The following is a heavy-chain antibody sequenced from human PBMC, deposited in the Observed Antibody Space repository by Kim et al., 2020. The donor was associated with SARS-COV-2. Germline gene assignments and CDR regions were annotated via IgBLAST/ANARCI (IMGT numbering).Heavy chain of an antibody. D-gene: IGHD3-10*01. Sequence: TFNADPVKGRFTIARDISKNTLYLQMNSLRGEDTAVYYCARDPYGPASRWGQGTLVTVSS. V-gene: IGHV3-53*01. CDR2: T. J-gene: IGHJ4*02. CDR3: ARDPYGPASR.